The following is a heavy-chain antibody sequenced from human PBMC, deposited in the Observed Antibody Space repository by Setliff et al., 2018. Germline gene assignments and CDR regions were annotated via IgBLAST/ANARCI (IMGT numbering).Heavy chain of an antibody. J-gene: IGHJ4*02. CDR3: TVYNTGSSKDHY. Sequence: GSLRLSCAASGFTFSNYYMTWIRQPPGKGLEWIGEINHSGSTNYNPSLKSRVTISVDTSKNQSSLKLSSVTAADTALYYCTVYNTGSSKDHYWGQGTPVTVSS. CDR2: INHSGST. CDR1: GFTFSNYY. D-gene: IGHD2-8*02. V-gene: IGHV4-34*08.